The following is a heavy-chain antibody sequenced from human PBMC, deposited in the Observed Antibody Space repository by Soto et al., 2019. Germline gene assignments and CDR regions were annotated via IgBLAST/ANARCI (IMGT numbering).Heavy chain of an antibody. CDR3: ARDLSGDDNYYYPYYMDV. J-gene: IGHJ6*03. D-gene: IGHD4-17*01. V-gene: IGHV1-18*01. Sequence: QVQLVQSGAEVKKPGASVKVSCKASGYTFTSYGISWVRQAPGQGLEWMGWISAYNGNTNYAQKLQGRITMTTPTSTSTAYMELRSLRSDDTAVYYCARDLSGDDNYYYPYYMDVWGTGTTVTVSS. CDR1: GYTFTSYG. CDR2: ISAYNGNT.